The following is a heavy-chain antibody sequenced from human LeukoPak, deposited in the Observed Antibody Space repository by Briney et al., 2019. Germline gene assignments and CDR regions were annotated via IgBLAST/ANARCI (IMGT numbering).Heavy chain of an antibody. Sequence: AAVTVSLLASGYTFTNYDINWVRQATAQGLEWMGWMNRKSGNTGYAQKFQGRVTMTRTTSISTAYMELSRLRSEDTAVYYCAREALGSGSVDPWGEGTLVTVSS. J-gene: IGHJ5*02. CDR3: AREALGSGSVDP. CDR1: GYTFTNYD. CDR2: MNRKSGNT. V-gene: IGHV1-8*01. D-gene: IGHD3-10*01.